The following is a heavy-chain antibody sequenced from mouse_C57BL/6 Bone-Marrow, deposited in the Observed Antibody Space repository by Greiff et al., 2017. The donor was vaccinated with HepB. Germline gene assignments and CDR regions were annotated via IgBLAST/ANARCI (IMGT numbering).Heavy chain of an antibody. CDR1: GFTFSSYG. CDR3: ARHYYGYFDY. D-gene: IGHD1-1*01. J-gene: IGHJ2*01. V-gene: IGHV5-6*01. Sequence: EVKLQESGGDLVKPGGSLKLSCAASGFTFSSYGMSWVRQTPDKRLEWVATISSGGSYTYYPDSVKGRFTISRENAKNTLYLQMSSLKSEDTAMYYCARHYYGYFDYWGQGTTLTVSS. CDR2: ISSGGSYT.